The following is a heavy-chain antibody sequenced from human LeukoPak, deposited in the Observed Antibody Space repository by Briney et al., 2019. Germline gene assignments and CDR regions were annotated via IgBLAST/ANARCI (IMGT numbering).Heavy chain of an antibody. CDR3: ARRGSGYGYDY. D-gene: IGHD5-18*01. CDR2: INPNSGGT. V-gene: IGHV1-2*02. Sequence: ASVKVSCKASGYTFTGYYMHWVRQAPGQWLEWMGWINPNSGGTNYAQKFQGRVTMTRDTSISTGYMELSSLTSDDTAVYYCARRGSGYGYDYWGQGTLVTVSS. J-gene: IGHJ4*02. CDR1: GYTFTGYY.